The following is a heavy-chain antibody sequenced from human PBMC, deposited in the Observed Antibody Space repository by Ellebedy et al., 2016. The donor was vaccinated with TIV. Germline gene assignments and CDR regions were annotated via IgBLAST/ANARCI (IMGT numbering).Heavy chain of an antibody. CDR2: ISSSSSSI. J-gene: IGHJ6*03. Sequence: GESLKISXAASGFTFSSNSMNWVRQAPGKGLEWVSYISSSSSSIYYADSVKGRFTISRDNAKNSLYLQMNSLRDEDTAVYYCAREGSLVWFGELNYMDVWGKGTTVTVSS. CDR1: GFTFSSNS. D-gene: IGHD3-10*01. V-gene: IGHV3-48*02. CDR3: AREGSLVWFGELNYMDV.